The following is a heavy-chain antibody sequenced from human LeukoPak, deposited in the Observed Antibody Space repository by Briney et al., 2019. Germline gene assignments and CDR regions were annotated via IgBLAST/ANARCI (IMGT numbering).Heavy chain of an antibody. J-gene: IGHJ4*02. D-gene: IGHD6-13*01. Sequence: ASVKVSCKVSGYTLTELSMHWVRQAPGKGLEGMGGFDPEDGETIYAQKFQGRVTMTEDTSTDTAYMELSSLRSEDTAVYYCAAIGPYSSSSYFDYWGQGTLVTVSS. CDR1: GYTLTELS. CDR3: AAIGPYSSSSYFDY. V-gene: IGHV1-24*01. CDR2: FDPEDGET.